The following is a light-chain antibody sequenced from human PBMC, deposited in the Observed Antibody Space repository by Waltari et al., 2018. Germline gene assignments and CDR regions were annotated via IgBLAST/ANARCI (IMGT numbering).Light chain of an antibody. Sequence: EIVLTQSPATLSLSPGERATLSCRASQSVSSYLAWYQQKPGQAPRLLIYDASNSATGIPARFSGSGSGTDFTLTISSLEPEDFAVYYCQQRSNWPGGAFGGGTKVEIK. CDR1: QSVSSY. V-gene: IGKV3-11*01. CDR3: QQRSNWPGGA. CDR2: DAS. J-gene: IGKJ4*01.